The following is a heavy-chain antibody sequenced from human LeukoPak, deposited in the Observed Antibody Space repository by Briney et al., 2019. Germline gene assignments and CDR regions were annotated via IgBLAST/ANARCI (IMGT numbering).Heavy chain of an antibody. J-gene: IGHJ4*02. CDR2: ISVAGRDT. Sequence: GGSLRLSCAASGFTFSSAAMTWVRQAPGKGLDWVSTISVAGRDTNYADSMKGRFTISRDNSKNTLYLQLNSLRAEDTAVYYCAMLASQYLTSWFDYWGQGTLVTVSS. CDR3: AMLASQYLTSWFDY. D-gene: IGHD4-11*01. V-gene: IGHV3-23*01. CDR1: GFTFSSAA.